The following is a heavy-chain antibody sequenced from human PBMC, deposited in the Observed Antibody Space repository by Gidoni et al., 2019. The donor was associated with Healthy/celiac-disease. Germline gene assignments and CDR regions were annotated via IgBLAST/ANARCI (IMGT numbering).Heavy chain of an antibody. J-gene: IGHJ4*02. CDR1: TELS. Sequence: TELSMHWVRQAPGKGLEWMGGFDPEDGETIYAQKFQGRVTMTEDTSTDTAYMELSSLRSEDTAVYYCATVTGIFGVVWGQGTLVTVSS. V-gene: IGHV1-24*01. CDR3: ATVTGIFGVV. CDR2: FDPEDGET. D-gene: IGHD3-3*01.